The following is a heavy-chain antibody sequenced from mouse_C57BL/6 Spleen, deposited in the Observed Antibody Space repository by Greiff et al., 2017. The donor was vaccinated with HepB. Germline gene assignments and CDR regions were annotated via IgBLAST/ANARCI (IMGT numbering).Heavy chain of an antibody. CDR3: TRAYGNYGDAMDY. D-gene: IGHD2-1*01. J-gene: IGHJ4*01. CDR1: GFTFSSYA. Sequence: EVKLVESGEGLVKPGGSLKLSCAASGFTFSSYAMSWVRQTPEKRLEWVAYISSGGDYIYYADTVKGRFTISRDNARNTLYLQMSSLKSEDTAMYYCTRAYGNYGDAMDYWGQGTSVTVSS. V-gene: IGHV5-9-1*02. CDR2: ISSGGDYI.